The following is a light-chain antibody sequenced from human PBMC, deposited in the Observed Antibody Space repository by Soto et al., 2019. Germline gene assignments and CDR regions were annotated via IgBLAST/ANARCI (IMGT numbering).Light chain of an antibody. V-gene: IGKV3-11*01. Sequence: VLTQSPGTLSLSPGESATLSCRASESISNSYLAWYQQKPGQAPRLLISDASNRATGVPARFSGSGSGTDFTLTISSLEPEDFAVYYCQQHMNWPLTGGQGTQREI. CDR3: QQHMNWPLT. CDR2: DAS. CDR1: ESISNSY. J-gene: IGKJ5*01.